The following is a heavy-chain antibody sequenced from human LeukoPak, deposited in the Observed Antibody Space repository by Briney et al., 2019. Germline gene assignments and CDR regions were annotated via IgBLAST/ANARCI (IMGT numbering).Heavy chain of an antibody. CDR3: AKESGSYSGSFDY. J-gene: IGHJ4*02. V-gene: IGHV3-30*02. CDR1: GLTVSSNY. Sequence: GGSLRLSCAASGLTVSSNYMSWVRQAPGKGLEWVAFIRYDGNNKYYGDSVKGRFIISRDNSKNTLYLQMNSLRADDTAVYYCAKESGSYSGSFDYWGQGTLVTVSS. D-gene: IGHD1-26*01. CDR2: IRYDGNNK.